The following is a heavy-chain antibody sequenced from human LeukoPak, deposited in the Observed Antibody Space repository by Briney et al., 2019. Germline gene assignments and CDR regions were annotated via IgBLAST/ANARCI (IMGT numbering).Heavy chain of an antibody. CDR3: AAHGATQTDAFDI. J-gene: IGHJ3*02. CDR1: GFTFSSYG. V-gene: IGHV3-30*02. Sequence: GGSLRLSCAASGFTFSSYGMHWVSQAAGKGLEWVAFIRYDGSNKYYADSVKGRFTISRDNSKNTLYLQMNSLRAEDTAVYYCAAHGATQTDAFDIWGQGTMVTVSS. CDR2: IRYDGSNK. D-gene: IGHD1-26*01.